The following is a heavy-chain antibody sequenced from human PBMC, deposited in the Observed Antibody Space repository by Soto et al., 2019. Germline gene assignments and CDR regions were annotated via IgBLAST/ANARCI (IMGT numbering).Heavy chain of an antibody. V-gene: IGHV1-3*01. D-gene: IGHD2-15*01. CDR2: INAGNGNT. Sequence: ASVKVSCKASGYTFTSYAMHWVRQAPGQRLEWMGWINAGNGNTKYSQKFQGRVTITRDTSASTAYMELSSLRSEDTAVYYCARVHRGGNPYYYYRMDVWGQGTTVTVSS. CDR1: GYTFTSYA. J-gene: IGHJ6*02. CDR3: ARVHRGGNPYYYYRMDV.